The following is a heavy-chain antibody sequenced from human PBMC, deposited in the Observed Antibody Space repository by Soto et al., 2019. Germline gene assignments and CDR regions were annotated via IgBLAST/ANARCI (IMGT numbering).Heavy chain of an antibody. D-gene: IGHD2-2*02. J-gene: IGHJ6*02. CDR3: ARVPAQNCSSTSCYIDYYYYYGMDV. CDR1: GGSFSGYY. V-gene: IGHV4-34*01. Sequence: ETLSLTCAVYGGSFSGYYWSWIRQPPGKGLEWIGEITHSGSTNYNPSLKSRVTISVDTSKNQFSLKLSSVTAADTAVYYCARVPAQNCSSTSCYIDYYYYYGMDVWGQGTTVTVSS. CDR2: ITHSGST.